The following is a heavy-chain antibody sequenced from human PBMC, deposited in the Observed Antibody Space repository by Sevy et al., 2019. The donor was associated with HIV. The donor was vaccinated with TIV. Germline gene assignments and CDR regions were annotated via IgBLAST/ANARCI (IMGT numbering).Heavy chain of an antibody. CDR2: IKSKTDGGTR. D-gene: IGHD4-17*01. V-gene: IGHV3-15*01. CDR1: GFTFSNAW. CDR3: TTEVQASGDYDVY. J-gene: IGHJ4*02. Sequence: GGSLRLSCAASGFTFSNAWMSWVRQAPGKGLEWVGRIKSKTDGGTRDYAAPVKGRFTISRDDSKNTLYLQTNSLKTEDTAVYYCTTEVQASGDYDVYWGQGTLVTVSS.